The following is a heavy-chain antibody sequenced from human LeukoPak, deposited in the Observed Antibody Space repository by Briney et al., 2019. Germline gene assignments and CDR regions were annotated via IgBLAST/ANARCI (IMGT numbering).Heavy chain of an antibody. Sequence: SETLSLTCTVSGASISSFYWSWIRQPPGKGLEWIGYIYYSGSTKYNPSLKSRVTISVDTSTNHFSLKLSSVTAADTAVYYCARGAPVAGTARTFDYWGQGTLVTVSS. CDR3: ARGAPVAGTARTFDY. V-gene: IGHV4-59*12. CDR2: IYYSGST. J-gene: IGHJ4*02. CDR1: GASISSFY. D-gene: IGHD6-19*01.